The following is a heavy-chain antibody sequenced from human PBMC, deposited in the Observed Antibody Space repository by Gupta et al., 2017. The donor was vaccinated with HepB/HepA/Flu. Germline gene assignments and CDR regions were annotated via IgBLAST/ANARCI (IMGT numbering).Heavy chain of an antibody. CDR3: ARVRILQLRSLDY. CDR1: GFTFTGYT. V-gene: IGHV3-21*02. D-gene: IGHD5-24*01. Sequence: EVQLVESGGRLVKPGGSLRLSCAASGFTFTGYTMDWVRQAPGKGLEWVSSISRSGSYIYYADSVKGRFTVSRDNAKNSLYLQMNSLRAEDTAVYYCARVRILQLRSLDYWGQGTLVTVSS. J-gene: IGHJ4*02. CDR2: ISRSGSYI.